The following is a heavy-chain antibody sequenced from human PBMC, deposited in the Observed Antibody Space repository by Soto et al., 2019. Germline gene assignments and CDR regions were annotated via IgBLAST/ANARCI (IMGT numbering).Heavy chain of an antibody. D-gene: IGHD3-22*01. CDR1: GGTFSSYA. CDR2: IIPIFGTA. J-gene: IGHJ6*02. Sequence: QVQLVQSGAEVKKPGSSVKVSCKASGGTFSSYAISWVRQAPGQGLEWMGGIIPIFGTANYAQKFQGRVTITADKSTSTAYMELSSLRSEDKAVYYCANCYYDSSGYTGTEYYGMDVWGQGTTVTVS. CDR3: ANCYYDSSGYTGTEYYGMDV. V-gene: IGHV1-69*06.